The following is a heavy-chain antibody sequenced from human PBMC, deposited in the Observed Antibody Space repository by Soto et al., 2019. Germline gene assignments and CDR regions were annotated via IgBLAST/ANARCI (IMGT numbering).Heavy chain of an antibody. D-gene: IGHD1-26*01. CDR2: IGRRGAHT. V-gene: IGHV3-23*01. J-gene: IGHJ5*02. CDR1: GFNFSSDV. CDR3: PKSVSYHFHFFDP. Sequence: VGSLRLSCTAAGFNFSSDVMNWVSKAPGKGLEWVSSIGRRGAHTHSADSVNARFTTSRDNSKNTLYLQTNSLRAEDTAVYYCPKSVSYHFHFFDPLRQGTLVTVSP.